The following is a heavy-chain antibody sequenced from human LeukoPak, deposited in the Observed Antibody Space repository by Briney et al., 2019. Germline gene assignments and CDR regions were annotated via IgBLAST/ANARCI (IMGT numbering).Heavy chain of an antibody. V-gene: IGHV3-7*03. J-gene: IGHJ4*02. Sequence: GGSLRLSCAASGFTFSSYWMSWVRQAPGKGLEWVANIKQDGSEKYCVDSVKGRFTISRDNAKNSLYLQMNSLRAEDTAVYYCAKDMIVGATIDYWGQGTLVTVSS. CDR2: IKQDGSEK. CDR1: GFTFSSYW. D-gene: IGHD1-26*01. CDR3: AKDMIVGATIDY.